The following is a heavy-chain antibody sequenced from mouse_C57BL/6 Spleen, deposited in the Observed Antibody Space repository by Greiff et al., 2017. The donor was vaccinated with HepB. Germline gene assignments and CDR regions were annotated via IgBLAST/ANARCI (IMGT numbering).Heavy chain of an antibody. V-gene: IGHV7-3*01. CDR1: GFTFTDYY. Sequence: DVQLVESGGGLVQPGGSLSLSCAASGFTFTDYYMSWVRQPPGKALEWLGFIRNKANGYTTEYSASVKGRFTISRDNSQSILYLQMNALRAEDSATYYCARYRYYYAMDYWGQGTSVTVSS. CDR3: ARYRYYYAMDY. CDR2: IRNKANGYTT. J-gene: IGHJ4*01.